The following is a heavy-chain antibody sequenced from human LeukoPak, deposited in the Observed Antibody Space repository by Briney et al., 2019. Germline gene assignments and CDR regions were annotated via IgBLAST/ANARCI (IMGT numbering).Heavy chain of an antibody. CDR1: GGSISSYY. CDR3: ARGRYSYGFFDY. CDR2: IYYSGST. D-gene: IGHD5-18*01. Sequence: PSETLSLTCTVSGGSISSYYWSWIRQPPGKGLEWIGYIYYSGSTNYNPSLKSRVTISVDTSKNQFSLKLSSVTAADTAVYYCARGRYSYGFFDYWGQGTLVTVSS. J-gene: IGHJ4*02. V-gene: IGHV4-59*01.